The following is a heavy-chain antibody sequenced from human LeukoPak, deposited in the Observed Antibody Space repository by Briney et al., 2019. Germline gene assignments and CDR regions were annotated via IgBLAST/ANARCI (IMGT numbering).Heavy chain of an antibody. J-gene: IGHJ4*02. V-gene: IGHV3-11*03. CDR2: ISSSSSHT. CDR3: ARGGRTSFDN. Sequence: GGSLRLSCAASGFTFSDYYMSWIRQAPGKGLEWVSHISSSSSHTDYADSVKGRFTISRDNAKNSLYLQMNSLRAEDTAVYYCARGGRTSFDNWGQGTPVTVSS. CDR1: GFTFSDYY. D-gene: IGHD1-26*01.